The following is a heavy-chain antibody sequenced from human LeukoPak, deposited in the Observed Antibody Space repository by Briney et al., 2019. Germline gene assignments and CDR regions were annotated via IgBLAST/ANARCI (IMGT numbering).Heavy chain of an antibody. CDR3: ARGGYGEYVQAFDI. J-gene: IGHJ3*02. CDR1: GFTFSSYA. D-gene: IGHD4-17*01. Sequence: PGGSLRLSCAASGFTFSSYAMTWVRQAPGKGLEWVSVISASGDSTYYADSVKGRSSISRDNSKNTVYLQMTSLKAEDAAVYYCARGGYGEYVQAFDIWGQGTMVTVSS. V-gene: IGHV3-23*01. CDR2: ISASGDST.